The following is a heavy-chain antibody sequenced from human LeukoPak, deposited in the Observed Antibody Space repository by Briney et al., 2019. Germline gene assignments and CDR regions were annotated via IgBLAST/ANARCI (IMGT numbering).Heavy chain of an antibody. Sequence: ASVKVSCNASGYTFTSYDINWVRQATGQGLEWMGWMNPKSGNTGYAQKFQGRVTMTRSTSMSTAYMELSSLRSEDTAVYYCARVPRSGDRSDPWGQGTLVTVSS. V-gene: IGHV1-8*01. D-gene: IGHD2-15*01. J-gene: IGHJ5*02. CDR2: MNPKSGNT. CDR3: ARVPRSGDRSDP. CDR1: GYTFTSYD.